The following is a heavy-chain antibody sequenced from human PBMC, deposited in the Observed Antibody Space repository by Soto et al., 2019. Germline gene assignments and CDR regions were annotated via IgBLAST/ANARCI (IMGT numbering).Heavy chain of an antibody. CDR1: GGSISSYY. V-gene: IGHV4-59*01. J-gene: IGHJ3*02. Sequence: SETLSLTCTVSGGSISSYYWSWIRQPPGKGLEWIGYIYYSGSTNYNPSLKSRVTISVDTSKNQFSLKLSSVTAADTAVYYCARDPTIGAFDIWGQGTMVTVS. CDR2: IYYSGST. CDR3: ARDPTIGAFDI.